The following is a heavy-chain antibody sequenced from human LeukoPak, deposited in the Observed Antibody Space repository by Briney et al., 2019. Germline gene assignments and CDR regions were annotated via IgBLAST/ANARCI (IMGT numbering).Heavy chain of an antibody. CDR2: ISGSGGST. J-gene: IGHJ4*02. V-gene: IGHV3-23*01. CDR3: AKDSAAPISITMVRGRWYFDY. CDR1: GFTFSSYA. D-gene: IGHD3-10*01. Sequence: PGGSLRLSCAASGFTFSSYAMSWVRQAPGKGLEWVSSISGSGGSTYYADSVKGRFTISRDNSKNTLYLQMNSLRAEDTAVYYCAKDSAAPISITMVRGRWYFDYWGQGTLVTVSS.